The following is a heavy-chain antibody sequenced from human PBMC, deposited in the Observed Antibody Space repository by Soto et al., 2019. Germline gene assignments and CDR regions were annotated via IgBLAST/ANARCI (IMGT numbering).Heavy chain of an antibody. CDR3: ARTGTKENYYYYGMDV. CDR2: ISSSGSTI. D-gene: IGHD1-7*01. CDR1: GFTFSDYY. Sequence: GGSLRLSCAASGFTFSDYYMSWIRQAPGKGLEWVSYISSSGSTIYYADSVKGRFTTSRDNAKNSLYLQMNSLRAEDTAVYYCARTGTKENYYYYGMDVWGQGTTVTVSS. V-gene: IGHV3-11*01. J-gene: IGHJ6*02.